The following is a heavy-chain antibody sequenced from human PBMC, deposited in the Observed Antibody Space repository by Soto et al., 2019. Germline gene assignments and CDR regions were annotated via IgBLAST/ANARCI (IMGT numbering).Heavy chain of an antibody. V-gene: IGHV4-30-4*01. J-gene: IGHJ4*02. CDR2: IYYSGST. CDR1: GGSISSGDYY. CDR3: ARGNSSGYLYYFDY. Sequence: SETLSLTCTVSGGSISSGDYYWSWIRQPPGKGLEWIGYIYYSGSTYYNPSLKSRVTISVDTSKNQFSLKLSSVTAADTAVYYCARGNSSGYLYYFDYWGQGTLVTVS. D-gene: IGHD3-22*01.